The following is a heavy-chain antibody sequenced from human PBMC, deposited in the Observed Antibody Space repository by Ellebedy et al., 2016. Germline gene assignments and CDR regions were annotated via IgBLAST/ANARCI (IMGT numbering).Heavy chain of an antibody. J-gene: IGHJ5*02. D-gene: IGHD2-21*02. CDR1: GYTFTGYY. CDR2: IIPILGIA. Sequence: SVKVSXXASGYTFTGYYMHWVRQAPGQGLEWMGRIIPILGIANYAQKFQGRVTITADKSTSTAYMELSSLRSEDTAVYYCARVVMGGGGDCLWFDPWGQGTLVTVSS. V-gene: IGHV1-69*04. CDR3: ARVVMGGGGDCLWFDP.